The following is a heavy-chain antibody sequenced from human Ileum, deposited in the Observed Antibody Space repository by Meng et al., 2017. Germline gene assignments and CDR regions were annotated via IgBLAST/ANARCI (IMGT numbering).Heavy chain of an antibody. CDR3: AHIFDS. CDR1: GRSISSSGW. J-gene: IGHJ4*02. V-gene: IGHV4-4*02. Sequence: QVQRQASGPGLVEPSGTLSLTCAVSGRSISSSGWWSWVRQPPGKGLEWIAEMNLGGSPNYYPSLKSRVTMSVDKSNDHLSLQLTSVTAADTAVYYCAHIFDSWGQGTLVTVSS. CDR2: MNLGGSP.